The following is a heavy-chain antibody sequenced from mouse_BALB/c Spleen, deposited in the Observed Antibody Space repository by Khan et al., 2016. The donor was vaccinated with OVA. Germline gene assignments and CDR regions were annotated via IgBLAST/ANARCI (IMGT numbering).Heavy chain of an antibody. CDR1: GYTFTDYY. Sequence: QVQLQQSGAELARPGASVKLSCKASGYTFTDYYINWVKQRTGQGLEWIGEISPGSGDTYYNEKFKGKAPLTADKSSSTAYMQLSSLTSEASAVYFCARRNYFGYTFADWGQGTLVTVSA. CDR2: ISPGSGDT. V-gene: IGHV1-77*01. CDR3: ARRNYFGYTFAD. D-gene: IGHD1-2*01. J-gene: IGHJ3*01.